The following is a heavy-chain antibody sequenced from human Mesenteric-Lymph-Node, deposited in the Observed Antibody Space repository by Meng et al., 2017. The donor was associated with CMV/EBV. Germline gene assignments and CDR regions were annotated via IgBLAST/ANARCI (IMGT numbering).Heavy chain of an antibody. Sequence: ASVKVSCKASGYTFTSYGFSWVRQAPGQGLEWMAWISAYNGNTNYAQKFQGRVTMTTDTSTNTAYMVLRSLTSDDTAVYYCARGPYSSGWYFPTVYWGQGTLVTVSS. CDR3: ARGPYSSGWYFPTVY. D-gene: IGHD6-19*01. CDR2: ISAYNGNT. J-gene: IGHJ4*02. CDR1: GYTFTSYG. V-gene: IGHV1-18*04.